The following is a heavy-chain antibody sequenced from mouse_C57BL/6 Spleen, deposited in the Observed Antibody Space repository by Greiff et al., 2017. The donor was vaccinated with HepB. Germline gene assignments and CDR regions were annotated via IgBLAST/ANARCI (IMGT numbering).Heavy chain of an antibody. D-gene: IGHD2-5*01. CDR1: GFSLTSYG. J-gene: IGHJ1*03. V-gene: IGHV2-9*01. CDR2: IWGGGST. CDR3: AKRGGYSNWDWYFDV. Sequence: QVHVKQSGPGLVAPSQSLSITCTVSGFSLTSYGVDWVRQPPGKGLEWLGVIWGGGSTNYNSALMSRLSISKDNSKSQVFLKMNSLQTDDTAMYYCAKRGGYSNWDWYFDVWGTGTTVTVSS.